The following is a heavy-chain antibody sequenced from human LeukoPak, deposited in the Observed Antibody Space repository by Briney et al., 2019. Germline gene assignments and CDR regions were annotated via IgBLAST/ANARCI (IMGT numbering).Heavy chain of an antibody. CDR1: GLSFNSYW. CDR3: ARTYPGIALAGTFDY. D-gene: IGHD6-19*01. J-gene: IGHJ4*02. CDR2: IKEDGTEK. Sequence: GGSLRLSCAASGLSFNSYWMSWVRQAPGKGLQWVAKIKEDGTEKYYEDSVKGRFTISRDNAKNSLYLQMDSLRADDTAVYYCARTYPGIALAGTFDYWGQGTLVTVSS. V-gene: IGHV3-7*01.